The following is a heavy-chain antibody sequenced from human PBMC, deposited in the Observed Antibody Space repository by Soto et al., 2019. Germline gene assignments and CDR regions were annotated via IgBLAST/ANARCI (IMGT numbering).Heavy chain of an antibody. CDR2: INHSGST. CDR3: ARENNWFDP. V-gene: IGHV4-34*01. Sequence: PSETLSLTCAVYGGSFSGYYWSWIRQPPGKGLEWIGEINHSGSTNYNPSLKSRVTISVDTSKNQFSLKLSSVTAADTAVYYCARENNWFDPWGPGTLVTVSS. J-gene: IGHJ5*02. CDR1: GGSFSGYY.